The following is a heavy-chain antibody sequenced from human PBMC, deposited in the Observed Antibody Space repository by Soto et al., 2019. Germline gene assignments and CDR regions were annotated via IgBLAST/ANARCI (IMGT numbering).Heavy chain of an antibody. D-gene: IGHD2-15*01. Sequence: PGGSLRLSCAASGFTFSNYAMNWVRQAPGKGLEWVSAISGSGFSAYYADSVKGRFTISRDYSKNTLYLQMNNLRAEDTAVYYCAKDGCIGDSCYVLNWFDPWGQGTLVTVSS. CDR3: AKDGCIGDSCYVLNWFDP. CDR1: GFTFSNYA. V-gene: IGHV3-23*01. CDR2: ISGSGFSA. J-gene: IGHJ5*02.